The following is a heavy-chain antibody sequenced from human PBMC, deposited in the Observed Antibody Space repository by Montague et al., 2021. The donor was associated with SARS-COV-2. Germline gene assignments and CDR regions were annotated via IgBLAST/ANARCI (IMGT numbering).Heavy chain of an antibody. Sequence: SETLSLTCSVSCGSIISSDHYWAWIRQPPGGALEWIGNIFYSGTTYYNLSLQSRGTISIDTSKNQFSLKLSSVAAADTAVYHCVRERNQGAPTALDVWGHGSTVIVSS. J-gene: IGHJ6*02. CDR1: CGSIISSDHY. D-gene: IGHD1-14*01. CDR3: VRERNQGAPTALDV. V-gene: IGHV4-39*07. CDR2: IFYSGTT.